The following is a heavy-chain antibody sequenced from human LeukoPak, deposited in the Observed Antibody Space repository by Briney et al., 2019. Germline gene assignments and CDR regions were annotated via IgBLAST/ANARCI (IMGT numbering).Heavy chain of an antibody. CDR1: GFTFSIYN. CDR2: ISSSSGYI. Sequence: GGSLRLSCAASGFTFSIYNMNWIRQAPGKGLEWVSLISSSSGYIYYADSMKGRFTISRDNAKNSLYLQMNSLRAEDTAVYYCARGSDLEPLYYFDYWGQGTLVTVSS. CDR3: ARGSDLEPLYYFDY. J-gene: IGHJ4*02. V-gene: IGHV3-21*01. D-gene: IGHD3-3*01.